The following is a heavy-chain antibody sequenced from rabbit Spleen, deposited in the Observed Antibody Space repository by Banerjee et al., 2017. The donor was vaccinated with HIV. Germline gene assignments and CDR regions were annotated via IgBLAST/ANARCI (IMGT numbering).Heavy chain of an antibody. Sequence: QEQLEESGGDLVKPGASLTLTCTASGFSFSSGYYMCWVRQAPGKGLEWIACIGVSSSKIYYASWAKGRFTISKTSSTTLTLQMTSLTAADTATYFCARDGTTSSYYFNLWGPGTLVTVS. J-gene: IGHJ4*01. CDR3: ARDGTTSSYYFNL. V-gene: IGHV1S45*01. CDR2: IGVSSSKI. CDR1: GFSFSSGYY. D-gene: IGHD1-1*01.